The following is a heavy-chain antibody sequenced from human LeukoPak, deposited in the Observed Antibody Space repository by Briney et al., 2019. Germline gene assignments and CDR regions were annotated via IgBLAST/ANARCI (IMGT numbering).Heavy chain of an antibody. CDR3: ARTTEGGYTYDYFYYYYMDV. CDR2: IYYSGST. V-gene: IGHV4-59*01. Sequence: PSETLSLTCAVYGGSISSYYWSWIRQPPGKGLEWIGYIYYSGSTNYNPSLKSRVTISVDTSKNQFSLKLSSVTAADTAVYYCARTTEGGYTYDYFYYYYMDVWGKGTTVTISS. CDR1: GGSISSYY. J-gene: IGHJ6*03. D-gene: IGHD5-18*01.